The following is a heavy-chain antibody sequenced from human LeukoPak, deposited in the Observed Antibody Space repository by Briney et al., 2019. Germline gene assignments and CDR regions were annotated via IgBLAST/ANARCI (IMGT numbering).Heavy chain of an antibody. D-gene: IGHD3-22*01. J-gene: IGHJ4*02. Sequence: PGGSLRLSCAASGFTFSSYAMHWVRQAPGEGLEWVAVISYDGSNKYYADSVKGRFTISRDNSKNTLYLQMNSLRAEDTAVYYCAKVTRIYDSSGYYYYFDYWGQGTLVTVSS. CDR1: GFTFSSYA. CDR2: ISYDGSNK. CDR3: AKVTRIYDSSGYYYYFDY. V-gene: IGHV3-30-3*01.